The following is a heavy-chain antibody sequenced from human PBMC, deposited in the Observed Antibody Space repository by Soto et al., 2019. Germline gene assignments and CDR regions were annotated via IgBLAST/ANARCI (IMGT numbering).Heavy chain of an antibody. CDR2: ISSRSIYI. CDR3: AREEVSPPNTYHGLDV. J-gene: IGHJ6*02. Sequence: EVQLVESGGGLVKPGGSLRLSCAASGFTFNTYTMNWVRQAPGKGLEWVSSISSRSIYIYYADSVTGRFTISRDDARNSLELQMKRLRAEESAVYYWAREEVSPPNTYHGLDVWGQGTPVTVSS. CDR1: GFTFNTYT. V-gene: IGHV3-21*01.